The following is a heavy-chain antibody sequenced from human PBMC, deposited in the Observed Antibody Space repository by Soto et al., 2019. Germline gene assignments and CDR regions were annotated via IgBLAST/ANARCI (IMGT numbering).Heavy chain of an antibody. Sequence: QVQLVESGGGVVQPGRSLRLSCAASGFTFSSYGMHWVRQAPGKGLEWVAVISYDGSNKYYADSVKGRFTISRDNSKNTLYLRMNSLRAEDTAVYYCAKGGPGSYYGPVYYFWGMAVWGQGSMVAV. J-gene: IGHJ6*01. CDR3: AKGGPGSYYGPVYYFWGMAV. CDR1: GFTFSSYG. V-gene: IGHV3-30*18. CDR2: ISYDGSNK. D-gene: IGHD3-10*01.